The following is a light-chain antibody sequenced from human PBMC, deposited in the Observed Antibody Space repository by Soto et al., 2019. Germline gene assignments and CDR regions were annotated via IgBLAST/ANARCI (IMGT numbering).Light chain of an antibody. Sequence: QSVLTQPASVSGSPGQSITISCTGTVGLVSWYQQHPGKVPKLIIYDDTKRPSGVSSRFSGSKSGNTASLTISGLQTEDEADYYCCIYVGGRTYVFGTGTKVTV. CDR2: DDT. J-gene: IGLJ1*01. CDR1: VGL. V-gene: IGLV2-23*01. CDR3: CIYVGGRTYV.